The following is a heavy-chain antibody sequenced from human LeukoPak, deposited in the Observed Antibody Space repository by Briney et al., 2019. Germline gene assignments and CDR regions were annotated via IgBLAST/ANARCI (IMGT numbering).Heavy chain of an antibody. V-gene: IGHV3-48*01. D-gene: IGHD3-16*01. CDR1: GFTFSSYS. Sequence: GGSLRLSCAASGFTFSSYSMNWVRQAPGKGLEWVSYISSLSGTIHYADSVTGRFIISRDNAKNSLFLQMNSLRAEDTAVYYCVRDQGGAVSYWGQGTLVTVSS. J-gene: IGHJ4*02. CDR2: ISSLSGTI. CDR3: VRDQGGAVSY.